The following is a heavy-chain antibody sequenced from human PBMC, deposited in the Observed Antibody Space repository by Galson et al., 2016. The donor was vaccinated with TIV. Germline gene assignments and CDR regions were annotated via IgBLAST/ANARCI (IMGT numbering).Heavy chain of an antibody. V-gene: IGHV4-61*02. D-gene: IGHD2-15*01. J-gene: IGHJ2*01. CDR2: IHTDGIT. CDR1: GGSISSGNYY. Sequence: TLSLTCTVSGGSISSGNYYWSWIRQPAGKGLEWIGRIHTDGITNYNPSLKSRVTISADTSKSQFSLNLNSVTAADTAVYYRARVPPAGHHWYFDLWGRGTLVTVSS. CDR3: ARVPPAGHHWYFDL.